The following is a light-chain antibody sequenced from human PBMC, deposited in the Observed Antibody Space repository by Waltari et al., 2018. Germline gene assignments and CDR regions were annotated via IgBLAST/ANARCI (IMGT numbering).Light chain of an antibody. V-gene: IGKV4-1*01. CDR3: QQYYSTPLT. J-gene: IGKJ4*01. CDR2: WAS. Sequence: DIVMTQSPDSLAVSLGERATINCKSSQSVLYSSNNDRNYLAWYQQKPGQPPKLLFYWASTRESGVPDRFRGSGSETDFTLTISSLQAEDVEVYFCQQYYSTPLTFGGGTKVEIK. CDR1: QSVLYSSNNDRNY.